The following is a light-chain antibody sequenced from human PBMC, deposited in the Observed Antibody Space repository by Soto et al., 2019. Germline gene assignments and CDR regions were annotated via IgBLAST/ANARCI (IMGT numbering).Light chain of an antibody. Sequence: QSVLTQPPSLSGAPGQRVTISCTGSRSNIGAGYDVHWYQHLPGTVHKVLIFDNSNRPSGVPDRFSGSKSGTSASLAITELQAEDEAVYYCHSYDVSLRGPAFGGGTEVTVL. J-gene: IGLJ2*01. CDR3: HSYDVSLRGPA. CDR1: RSNIGAGYD. V-gene: IGLV1-40*01. CDR2: DNS.